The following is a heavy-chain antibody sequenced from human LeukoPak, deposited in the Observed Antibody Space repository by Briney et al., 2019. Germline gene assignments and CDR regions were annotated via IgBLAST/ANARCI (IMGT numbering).Heavy chain of an antibody. V-gene: IGHV3-7*03. D-gene: IGHD6-13*01. J-gene: IGHJ4*02. CDR1: GLNFSSRW. CDR3: ARDGTGSASSSWDFDY. Sequence: GGSLRLSCAASGLNFSSRWMNWVRQAPGQGLEWVASIKEDGSEKHYVDSVKGRFTISRDNGKNSLYLQVNSLRAEDTAVYYCARDGTGSASSSWDFDYWGQGTLVTVSS. CDR2: IKEDGSEK.